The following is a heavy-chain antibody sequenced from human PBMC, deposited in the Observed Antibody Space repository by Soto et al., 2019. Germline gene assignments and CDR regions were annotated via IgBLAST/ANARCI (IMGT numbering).Heavy chain of an antibody. CDR3: SKCTGTSCHLGSDY. CDR2: ISYDGNNN. CDR1: GFIFSNYA. Sequence: QVQLLESGGGVVQPGRSLRLSCAASGFIFSNYAMNWVRQAPGKGLEWVALISYDGNNNYYTDSVKGRFTISRDNSKSALFMQMNNLRPEDTAVYFCSKCTGTSCHLGSDYWGQGALVTVSS. J-gene: IGHJ4*02. V-gene: IGHV3-30-3*01. D-gene: IGHD2-2*01.